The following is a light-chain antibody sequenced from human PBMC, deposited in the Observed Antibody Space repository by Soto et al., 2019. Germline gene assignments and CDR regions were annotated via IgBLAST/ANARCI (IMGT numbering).Light chain of an antibody. V-gene: IGKV3D-20*02. Sequence: EIVLTQSPGTLSLSPGERATLSCRASQSVSNNYLAWYQQKPGQAPRLLIYGASNRATGIPDRFSGSGSGTDFPLTISRLEPEDFAVYYCQQCTNWPWTFGQGTKVDI. J-gene: IGKJ1*01. CDR1: QSVSNNY. CDR2: GAS. CDR3: QQCTNWPWT.